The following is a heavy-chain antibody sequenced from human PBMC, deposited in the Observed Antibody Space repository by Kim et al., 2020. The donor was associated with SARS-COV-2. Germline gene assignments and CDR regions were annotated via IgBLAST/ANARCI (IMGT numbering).Heavy chain of an antibody. CDR3: TLYLLSAGLTWLAGM. Sequence: SLRLSCAGSGFTFTDAWMNWVRQAPGPGLEWVARITSKTDGGTTDDSAPGKGRFTISRDASKNTVYLKRPRLNPADTSVSYCTLYLLSAGLTWLAGM. CDR1: GFTFTDAW. V-gene: IGHV3-15*01. CDR2: ITSKTDGGTT. D-gene: IGHD1-1*01. J-gene: IGHJ6*01.